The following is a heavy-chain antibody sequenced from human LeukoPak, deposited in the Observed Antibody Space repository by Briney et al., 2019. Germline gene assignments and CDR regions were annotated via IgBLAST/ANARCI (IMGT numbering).Heavy chain of an antibody. CDR3: ARDPSGYFNY. V-gene: IGHV4-34*01. D-gene: IGHD3-22*01. CDR2: INHSGST. Sequence: EPLSLTCAVYGGSFSGYYWSWIRQPPGKGLEWIGEINHSGSTNYNPSLKSRVTISVDTSKNQFSLKLSSVTAADTAVYYCARDPSGYFNYWGQGTLATVSS. CDR1: GGSFSGYY. J-gene: IGHJ4*02.